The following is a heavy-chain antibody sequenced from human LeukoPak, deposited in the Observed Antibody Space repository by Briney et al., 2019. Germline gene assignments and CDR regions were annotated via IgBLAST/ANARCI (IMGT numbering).Heavy chain of an antibody. CDR3: ASPPSADYYGSGSDVDY. J-gene: IGHJ4*02. CDR2: ISSSSSYI. CDR1: GFTFSSYS. D-gene: IGHD3-10*01. Sequence: PGGSLRLSCAASGFTFSSYSMNWVRQAPGKGLEWVSSISSSSSYIYYADSVKGRFTICRDNAKNLLYLQMNSLRAEDTAVYYCASPPSADYYGSGSDVDYWGQGTLVSVSS. V-gene: IGHV3-21*01.